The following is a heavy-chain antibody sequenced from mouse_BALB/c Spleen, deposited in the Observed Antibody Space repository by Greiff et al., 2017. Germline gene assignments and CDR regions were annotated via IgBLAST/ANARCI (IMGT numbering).Heavy chain of an antibody. CDR1: GYSITSDYA. V-gene: IGHV3-2*02. CDR2: ISYSGST. CDR3: ARGGYYPFAY. D-gene: IGHD1-1*01. J-gene: IGHJ3*01. Sequence: EVKLMESGPGLVKPSQSLSLTCTVTGYSITSDYAWNWIRQFPGNKLEWMGYISYSGSTSYNPSLKSRISITRDTSKNQFFLQLNSVTTEDTATYYCARGGYYPFAYWGQGTLVTVSA.